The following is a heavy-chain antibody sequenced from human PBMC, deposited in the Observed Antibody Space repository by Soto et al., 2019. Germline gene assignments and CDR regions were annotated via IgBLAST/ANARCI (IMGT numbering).Heavy chain of an antibody. CDR2: IYYSGST. Sequence: QLQLQESGPGLVKPSETLSLTCTVSGGSISSSSYYWGWIRQPPGKGLEWIGSIYYSGSTYYNPSLKSRVTISVDTSKNQFSLKLSSVTAADTAVYYCARTIFGVVILFDYWGQGTLVTVSS. V-gene: IGHV4-39*01. CDR1: GGSISSSSYY. J-gene: IGHJ4*02. D-gene: IGHD3-3*01. CDR3: ARTIFGVVILFDY.